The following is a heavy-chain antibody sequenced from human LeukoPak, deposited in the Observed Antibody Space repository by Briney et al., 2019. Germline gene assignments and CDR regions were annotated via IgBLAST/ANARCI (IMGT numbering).Heavy chain of an antibody. Sequence: RSPRLSCAASGFTFSSYAMHWVCQAPGKGLEWVAVISYDGSNKYYADSVKGPFTISRDNSKNTLYLQMNSLRAEDTAVYYCAGVAVAGAGYFDYGGGASSATVSS. V-gene: IGHV3-30-3*01. CDR2: ISYDGSNK. CDR3: AGVAVAGAGYFDY. CDR1: GFTFSSYA. D-gene: IGHD6-19*01. J-gene: IGHJ4*02.